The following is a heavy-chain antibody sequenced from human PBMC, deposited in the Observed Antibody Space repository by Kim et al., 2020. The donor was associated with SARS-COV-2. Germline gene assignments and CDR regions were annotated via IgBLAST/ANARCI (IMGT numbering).Heavy chain of an antibody. D-gene: IGHD1-26*01. Sequence: GGSLRLSCAASGFTFSGSAMRGGRWASGGGLEWVGRIRSKANNYATAYAASVKGRFTISRDDSKNTAYLQMNSLKTEDTAVYYCTRVPPLVASYWDAFDIWGQGTMVTVSS. CDR1: GFTFSGSA. V-gene: IGHV3-73*01. CDR2: IRSKANNYAT. CDR3: TRVPPLVASYWDAFDI. J-gene: IGHJ3*02.